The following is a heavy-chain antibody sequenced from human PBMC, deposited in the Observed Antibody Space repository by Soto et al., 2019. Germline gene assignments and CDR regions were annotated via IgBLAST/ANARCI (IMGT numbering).Heavy chain of an antibody. CDR1: GGTFSSYA. CDR3: ARGGSSYDHYYYYGMDV. V-gene: IGHV1-69*06. D-gene: IGHD1-26*01. Sequence: ASVKVSCKASGGTFSSYAISWVRQAPGQGLEWMGGIIPIFGTANYAQKFQGRVTITADKSTSTAYMELSSLRSEDTAVYYCARGGSSYDHYYYYGMDVWGQGTTVTVSS. J-gene: IGHJ6*02. CDR2: IIPIFGTA.